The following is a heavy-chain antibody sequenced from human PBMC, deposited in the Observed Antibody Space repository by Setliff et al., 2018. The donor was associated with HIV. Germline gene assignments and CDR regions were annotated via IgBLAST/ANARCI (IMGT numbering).Heavy chain of an antibody. J-gene: IGHJ4*02. CDR2: IIPIARAP. D-gene: IGHD5-12*01. V-gene: IGHV1-69*13. Sequence: SVKVSCKASGGIFNTYGMNWVRQAPGQGLEWMGGIIPIARAPNYAQKFQDRVTITADESTTTVYMEVRSLKSEDTALYYCARGPLYGYDRGYFDYWDQGTLVTVSS. CDR3: ARGPLYGYDRGYFDY. CDR1: GGIFNTYG.